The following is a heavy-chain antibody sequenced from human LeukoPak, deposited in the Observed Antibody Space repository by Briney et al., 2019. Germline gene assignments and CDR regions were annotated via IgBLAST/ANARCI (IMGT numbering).Heavy chain of an antibody. CDR2: IHYTGST. CDR3: ARDQEYSGSYYRYFDY. D-gene: IGHD1-26*01. V-gene: IGHV4-59*01. Sequence: AETLSLTCTVSGGSITSSYWSWIRQSPGKGLEWIGYIHYTGSTNYNPSLKSRVTISVDTSKNQFSLKLSSVTAADTAVYYCARDQEYSGSYYRYFDYWGQGALVTVSS. CDR1: GGSITSSY. J-gene: IGHJ4*02.